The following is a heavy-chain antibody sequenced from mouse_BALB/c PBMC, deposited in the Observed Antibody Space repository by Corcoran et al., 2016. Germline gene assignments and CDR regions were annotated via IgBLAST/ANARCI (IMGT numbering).Heavy chain of an antibody. Sequence: ELQLQQSGTELVRPGALVNLYCKASGFNIKDYYMQRVKQRPEQSLEWVGWIDPENGNTIYDPKFQGMASITEDTSSNPAYLQLSSLTSEDTAVYYCARYDVSFAYWGQGTLVTVSA. V-gene: IGHV14-1*02. CDR2: IDPENGNT. CDR3: ARYDVSFAY. CDR1: GFNIKDYY. D-gene: IGHD2-14*01. J-gene: IGHJ3*01.